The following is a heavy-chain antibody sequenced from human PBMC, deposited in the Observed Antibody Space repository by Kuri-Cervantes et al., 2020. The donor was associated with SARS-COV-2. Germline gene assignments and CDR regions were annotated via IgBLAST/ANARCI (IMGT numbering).Heavy chain of an antibody. Sequence: GSLRLSCTVSGGSISSTIYYWGWIRQPPGKGLEWIGSIYYSGSTYYNPSLKSRVTISVDTSKNQFSLKLSSVTAADTAVYYCARQMMSSITIFGVVITRNWFDPWGQGTLVTVSS. CDR3: ARQMMSSITIFGVVITRNWFDP. CDR1: GGSISSTIYY. CDR2: IYYSGST. V-gene: IGHV4-39*01. D-gene: IGHD3-3*01. J-gene: IGHJ5*02.